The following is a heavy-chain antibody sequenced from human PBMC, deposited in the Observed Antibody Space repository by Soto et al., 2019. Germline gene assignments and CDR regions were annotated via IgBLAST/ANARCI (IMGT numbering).Heavy chain of an antibody. J-gene: IGHJ4*02. Sequence: QVQLVQSGAEVKKPGASVRVSCEASGYTFTTYDINWVRQATGQGLERMGWMNPNSGNSGYAQKFRGKVTMTRPTARSTAYMELSGLTFEDTSGHYGSRGWGRGPHEKPGDYWGQGTLVTVSS. V-gene: IGHV1-8*01. CDR3: SRGWGRGPHEKPGDY. CDR2: MNPNSGNS. CDR1: GYTFTTYD. D-gene: IGHD3-16*01.